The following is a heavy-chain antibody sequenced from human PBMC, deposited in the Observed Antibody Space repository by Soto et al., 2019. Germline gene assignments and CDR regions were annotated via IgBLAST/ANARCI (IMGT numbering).Heavy chain of an antibody. CDR3: ARDLRARILLVGHNKFFDL. V-gene: IGHV4-59*01. CDR2: ISYSGTT. J-gene: IGHJ5*02. CDR1: GDSISSND. Sequence: SETLSLTCTVSGDSISSNDCSWIRQPPGSGLVWIGYISYSGTTNYKPSLKGRVTMSVDTSKNQFSLKLSCVTAADTAVYYCARDLRARILLVGHNKFFDLWGQWALVTVSS. D-gene: IGHD1-1*01.